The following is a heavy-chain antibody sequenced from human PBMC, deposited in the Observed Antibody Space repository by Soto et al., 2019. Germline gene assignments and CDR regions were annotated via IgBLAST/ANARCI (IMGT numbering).Heavy chain of an antibody. CDR3: ASTDYYDSSGYSY. D-gene: IGHD3-22*01. CDR2: IYHSGST. Sequence: QLQLQESGSGLVKPSQTLSLTCAVSGGYISSGGYSWSWIRQPPGKGLEWIGYIYHSGSTYYNPSLKSRVTISVDRSKNQFSLKLSSVTAADTAVYYCASTDYYDSSGYSYWGQGTLVTVSS. CDR1: GGYISSGGYS. J-gene: IGHJ4*02. V-gene: IGHV4-30-2*01.